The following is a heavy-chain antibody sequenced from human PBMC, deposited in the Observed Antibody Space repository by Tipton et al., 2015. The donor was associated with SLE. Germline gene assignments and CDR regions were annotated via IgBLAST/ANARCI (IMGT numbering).Heavy chain of an antibody. J-gene: IGHJ4*02. V-gene: IGHV4-59*08. D-gene: IGHD2-15*01. CDR3: ARQYCSGSNCYPPR. CDR2: IYYSGST. Sequence: PGLVKPSETLSLTCTVSGGSISSYYWSWIRQPPGKGLEWIGYIYYSGSTNYNPSLKSRVTMSVHTSKNQFSLKLSSVTAADTAVYYCARQYCSGSNCYPPRWGQGTLVTVSS. CDR1: GGSISSYY.